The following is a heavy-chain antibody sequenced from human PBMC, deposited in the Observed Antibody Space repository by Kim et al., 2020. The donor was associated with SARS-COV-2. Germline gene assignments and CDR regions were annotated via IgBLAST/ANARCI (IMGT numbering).Heavy chain of an antibody. V-gene: IGHV3-15*01. J-gene: IGHJ6*02. CDR1: GFTISNAW. CDR3: TTDFRGALNYYYYGMDV. Sequence: GGSLRLSCAASGFTISNAWMSWVRQAPGKGLEWVGRIKSKTDGGTTDYAAPVKGRFTISRDDSKNTLYLQMNSLKTEDTAVYYCTTDFRGALNYYYYGMDVWGQGTTVTVSS. CDR2: IKSKTDGGTT. D-gene: IGHD1-26*01.